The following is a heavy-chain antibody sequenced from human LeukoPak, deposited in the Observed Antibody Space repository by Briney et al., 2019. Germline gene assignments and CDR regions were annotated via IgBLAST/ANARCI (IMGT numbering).Heavy chain of an antibody. CDR2: IYYSGST. Sequence: PSQTLSLTCTVSGGSIISGGYYWSWIRQHPWKGLEWIGYIYYSGSTYYNPSLKSRVTISVDTSKNQFSLKLSSVTAADTAVYYCATAMWGVVGFSDYWGQGTLVTVSS. CDR3: ATAMWGVVGFSDY. CDR1: GGSIISGGYY. J-gene: IGHJ4*02. D-gene: IGHD2-15*01. V-gene: IGHV4-31*03.